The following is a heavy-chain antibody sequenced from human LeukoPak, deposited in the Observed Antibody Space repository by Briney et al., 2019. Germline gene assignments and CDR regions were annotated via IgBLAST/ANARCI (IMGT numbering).Heavy chain of an antibody. D-gene: IGHD3-16*01. CDR3: AKDRRMMSPHYGMDV. Sequence: GGSLRLSCAASGFTFSSYWMHWVRQAPGKGLVWVSRINSDGSSTSYADSVKGRFTISRDNSKNTVYLQLNSLRPEDTAVYYCAKDRRMMSPHYGMDVWGQGTTVTVSS. CDR1: GFTFSSYW. J-gene: IGHJ6*02. V-gene: IGHV3-74*01. CDR2: INSDGSST.